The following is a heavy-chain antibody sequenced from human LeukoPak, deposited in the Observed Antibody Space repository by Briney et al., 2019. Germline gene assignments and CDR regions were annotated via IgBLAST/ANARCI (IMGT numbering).Heavy chain of an antibody. CDR2: ISGNGGST. Sequence: GGSLGLSCAVSGFTFSAYAMSWVRQAPGKGLEWVSDISGNGGSTYYADSVKGRFTISRDNSKNTLYLQMNSLRAEDTAVYYCAKDHDFWSGYSDYWGQGTLVTVSS. D-gene: IGHD3-3*01. CDR1: GFTFSAYA. V-gene: IGHV3-23*01. CDR3: AKDHDFWSGYSDY. J-gene: IGHJ4*02.